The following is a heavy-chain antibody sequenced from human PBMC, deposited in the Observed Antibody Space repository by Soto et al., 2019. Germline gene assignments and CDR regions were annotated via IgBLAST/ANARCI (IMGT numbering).Heavy chain of an antibody. CDR1: GGSISSGDYY. CDR2: IYYSGST. D-gene: IGHD2-21*02. CDR3: ARANIVVVTAKFDY. J-gene: IGHJ4*02. V-gene: IGHV4-30-4*01. Sequence: QVQLQESGPGLVKPSQTLSLTCTVSGGSISSGDYYWSWIRQPPGKGQEWIGYIYYSGSTYYNPSLKSRVTISVATSKNQFSLKLSSVTAADTAVYYCARANIVVVTAKFDYWGQGTLVTVSS.